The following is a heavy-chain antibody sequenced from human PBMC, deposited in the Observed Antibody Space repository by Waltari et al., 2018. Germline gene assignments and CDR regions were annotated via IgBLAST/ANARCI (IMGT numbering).Heavy chain of an antibody. CDR1: GGSLSGYH. CDR3: ARVFGYYYYYMDV. J-gene: IGHJ6*03. D-gene: IGHD3-3*01. Sequence: QVQLQQWGAGLLKPSETLSLTCDVSGGSLSGYHWTWIRPPPGKGLEWIGEINDSGRTTYNPSLESRVTVSIDTANNEFSLRVRSVTAADTDVYYCARVFGYYYYYMDVWGKGTTVTISS. CDR2: INDSGRT. V-gene: IGHV4-34*02.